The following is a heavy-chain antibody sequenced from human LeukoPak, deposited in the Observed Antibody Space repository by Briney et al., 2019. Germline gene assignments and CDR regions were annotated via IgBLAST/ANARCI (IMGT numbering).Heavy chain of an antibody. Sequence: ASVKVSCKASGYTFTGYYMHWVRQAPGQGLEWMGRMNPNSGGTNYAQKFQGRVTMTRDTSISTAYMELSRLRSDDTAVYYCARGTRQLARYYYYYMDVWGKGTTVTVSS. V-gene: IGHV1-2*06. CDR1: GYTFTGYY. J-gene: IGHJ6*03. CDR2: MNPNSGGT. D-gene: IGHD6-6*01. CDR3: ARGTRQLARYYYYYMDV.